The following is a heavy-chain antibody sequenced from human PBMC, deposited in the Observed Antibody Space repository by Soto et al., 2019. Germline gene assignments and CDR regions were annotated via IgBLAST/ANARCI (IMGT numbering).Heavy chain of an antibody. CDR3: ARVGGITAAGRRVCWFDP. D-gene: IGHD6-13*01. J-gene: IGHJ5*02. CDR2: INHSGST. Sequence: QVQLQQWGAGLLKPSETLSLTCAVYGGSFSGYYWSWIRQPPGKGLEWIGEINHSGSTNYNPSLRRRGTISVDTSRNPCSQKRSSVAAADTAVYYCARVGGITAAGRRVCWFDPWGQGTLVTVSS. V-gene: IGHV4-34*01. CDR1: GGSFSGYY.